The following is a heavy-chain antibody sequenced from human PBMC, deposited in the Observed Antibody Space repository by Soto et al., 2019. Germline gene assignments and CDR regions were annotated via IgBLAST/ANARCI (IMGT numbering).Heavy chain of an antibody. CDR3: ARVAVQAYYDFWSGPYYFDY. V-gene: IGHV3-30-3*01. D-gene: IGHD3-3*01. CDR2: ISYDGSNK. CDR1: GFTFSSYA. J-gene: IGHJ4*02. Sequence: PGGSLRLSCAASGFTFSSYAMHWVRQAPGKGLEWVAVISYDGSNKYYADSVKGRFTISRDNSKNTLYLQMNSLRAEDTAVYYCARVAVQAYYDFWSGPYYFDYWGQGTLVTVSS.